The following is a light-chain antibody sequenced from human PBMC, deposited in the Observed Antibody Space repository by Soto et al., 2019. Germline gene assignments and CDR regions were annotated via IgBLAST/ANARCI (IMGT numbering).Light chain of an antibody. Sequence: QSALTLPASVSGSPGQSITISCTGTSSDVGNYNLVSWYQQHPGKAPKLMVYEVSKRPSGVSNRFSGSKSGNTASLTISGLQAEDETDYYCCSYAGSSTPYVFGTGTKLTVL. CDR1: SSDVGNYNL. V-gene: IGLV2-23*02. CDR2: EVS. J-gene: IGLJ1*01. CDR3: CSYAGSSTPYV.